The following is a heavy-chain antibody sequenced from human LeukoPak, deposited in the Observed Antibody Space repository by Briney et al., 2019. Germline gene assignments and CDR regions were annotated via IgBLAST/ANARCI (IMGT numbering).Heavy chain of an antibody. Sequence: PGGSLRLSCAASGFTVSSNYMSWVRQAPGKGLEWVSVIYSGGSTYYADSVKGRFTISRDNSKNTLYLQMDSLRAEDTAVYYCARVYRGALDYWGQGTLVTVSS. V-gene: IGHV3-66*01. CDR2: IYSGGST. J-gene: IGHJ4*02. D-gene: IGHD1-26*01. CDR3: ARVYRGALDY. CDR1: GFTVSSNY.